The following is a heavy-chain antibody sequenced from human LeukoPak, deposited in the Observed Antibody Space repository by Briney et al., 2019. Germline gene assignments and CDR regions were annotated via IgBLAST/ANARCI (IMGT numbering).Heavy chain of an antibody. CDR2: ISAYNGNT. CDR3: ARDHTIDYDFWSGYYRGSPGGRDYFDY. CDR1: GYTFTSYG. J-gene: IGHJ4*02. Sequence: ASVKVSCKASGYTFTSYGISWVRQAPGQGLEWMGWISAYNGNTNYAQKLQGRVTMTTDTSTSTAYMELRSLRSDDTAVYYCARDHTIDYDFWSGYYRGSPGGRDYFDYWGQGTLVTVSS. V-gene: IGHV1-18*01. D-gene: IGHD3-3*01.